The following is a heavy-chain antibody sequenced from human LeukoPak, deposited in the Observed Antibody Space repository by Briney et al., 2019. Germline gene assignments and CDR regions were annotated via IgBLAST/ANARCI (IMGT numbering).Heavy chain of an antibody. CDR2: ISYDGSNK. J-gene: IGHJ4*02. V-gene: IGHV3-30*18. D-gene: IGHD3-10*01. Sequence: GGSLRLSCAASGFPFSSYGMHWVRQAPGQGLEWVAVISYDGSNKYYADSVKGRFTISRDNSKNTLYLQMNSLRAEDTAVYYCAKDGGLGYYGSDDYWGQGTLVTVSS. CDR3: AKDGGLGYYGSDDY. CDR1: GFPFSSYG.